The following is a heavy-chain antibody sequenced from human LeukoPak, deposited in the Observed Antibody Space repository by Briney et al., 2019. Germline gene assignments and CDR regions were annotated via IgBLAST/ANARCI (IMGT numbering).Heavy chain of an antibody. D-gene: IGHD3-16*02. CDR2: LDPGAGDI. V-gene: IGHV1-24*01. Sequence: VSVKVSCKVSGDTLSELTMHWVRQAPGKGLEWMGGLDPGAGDILYAQQFQGRVTMTEDTSTDTAYMALTSLRSEDSGVYFCAAGGIYPLLDYWGQGTLVTVSS. J-gene: IGHJ4*02. CDR1: GDTLSELT. CDR3: AAGGIYPLLDY.